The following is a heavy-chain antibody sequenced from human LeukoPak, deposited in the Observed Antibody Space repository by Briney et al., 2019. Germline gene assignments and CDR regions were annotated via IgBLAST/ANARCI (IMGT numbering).Heavy chain of an antibody. D-gene: IGHD2-15*01. CDR2: IDTDGSST. Sequence: GGSLRLSCAASGFTFSSYWMHWVRQAPGKGLVWVSHIDTDGSSTTYADSVKGRFTISRDNSKNTLYLQMNSLRAEDTAVYYCAKDQRYCSGGSCVVTYWGQGTLVTVSS. V-gene: IGHV3-74*01. CDR3: AKDQRYCSGGSCVVTY. J-gene: IGHJ4*02. CDR1: GFTFSSYW.